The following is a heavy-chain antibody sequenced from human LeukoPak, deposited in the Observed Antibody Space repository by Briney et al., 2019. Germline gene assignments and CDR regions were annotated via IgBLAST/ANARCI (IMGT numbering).Heavy chain of an antibody. D-gene: IGHD3-16*02. Sequence: GGSLRLSCVASEFTFINYGMSWVRQAPGKGLEWVSAISGSGGSTYYADSVKGRFTISRDNSKNTLYLQMNSLRAEDTAVYYCAKKMITFGGVIVNALLDYWGQGTLVTVSS. CDR2: ISGSGGST. J-gene: IGHJ4*02. V-gene: IGHV3-23*01. CDR3: AKKMITFGGVIVNALLDY. CDR1: EFTFINYG.